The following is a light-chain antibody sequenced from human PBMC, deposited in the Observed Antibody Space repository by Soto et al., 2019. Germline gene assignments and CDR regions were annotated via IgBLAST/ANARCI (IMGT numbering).Light chain of an antibody. Sequence: EVGMSQSPATLSVSPRECATLSCMGSQGISDTIAWYQHKPGQTTKLTIYDTSTRAPGVPTRFSGSRSGEEFTLTINSLQSEDFAVYYRQPYTNWPLTFGGGTKVDIK. V-gene: IGKV3-15*01. CDR2: DTS. J-gene: IGKJ4*01. CDR3: QPYTNWPLT. CDR1: QGISDT.